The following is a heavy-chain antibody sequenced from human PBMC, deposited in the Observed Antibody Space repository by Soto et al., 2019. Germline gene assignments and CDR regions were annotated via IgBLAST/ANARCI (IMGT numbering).Heavy chain of an antibody. J-gene: IGHJ4*02. CDR2: IIPIFGTT. CDR3: ARGGVAGMVTFDY. CDR1: GAKFSSYA. Sequence: QVQLVQSGAEVKEPGSSVNVSCKASGAKFSSYAISWVRQAPGQGLEWMGGIIPIFGTTNHAQKFQGRVTIIADESTNKVYMELSSLRSEDTAVYYCARGGVAGMVTFDYWGLGTLVTVSS. V-gene: IGHV1-69*12. D-gene: IGHD5-18*01.